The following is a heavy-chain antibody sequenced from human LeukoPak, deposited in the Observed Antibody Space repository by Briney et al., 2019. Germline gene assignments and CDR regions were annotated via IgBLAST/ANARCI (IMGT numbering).Heavy chain of an antibody. V-gene: IGHV4-59*01. Sequence: SETLFLTCSVSGDSISSYYWSWIRQPPGKGLEWIGYIYYSGSTNYNPSLKSRVTISVDTSKNQFSLKLSSVTAADTAVYYCARGEIAEWEPHVFFDYWGQGTLVTVSS. CDR2: IYYSGST. CDR3: ARGEIAEWEPHVFFDY. J-gene: IGHJ4*02. D-gene: IGHD1-26*01. CDR1: GDSISSYY.